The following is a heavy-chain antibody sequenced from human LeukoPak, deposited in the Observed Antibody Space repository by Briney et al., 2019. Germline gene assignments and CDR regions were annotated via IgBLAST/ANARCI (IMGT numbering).Heavy chain of an antibody. V-gene: IGHV3-21*01. CDR3: AKEEPHYYDSSGYYYVEYFQH. CDR2: ISSSSSYI. D-gene: IGHD3-22*01. Sequence: GGSLRLSCAASGFTFSSYSMNWVRQAPGKGLEWVSSISSSSSYIYYADSVKGRFTISRDNAKNSLYLQMNSLRAEDTAVYYCAKEEPHYYDSSGYYYVEYFQHWGQGTLVTVSS. CDR1: GFTFSSYS. J-gene: IGHJ1*01.